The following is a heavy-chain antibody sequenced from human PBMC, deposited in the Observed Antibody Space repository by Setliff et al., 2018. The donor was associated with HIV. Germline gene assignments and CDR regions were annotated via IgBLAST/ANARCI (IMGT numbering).Heavy chain of an antibody. J-gene: IGHJ4*02. V-gene: IGHV3-30*02. CDR2: IRLDGSDK. CDR1: GFTFRNYG. Sequence: GGSLRLSCAASGFTFRNYGMHWVRQAPGKGLEWVAFIRLDGSDKFYADSVKGRFTISRDNSKNTLYLQMNSLRAEDTAVYYCAKETFYYDNSGYWPEPGYYFDYWGQGTLVTVSS. D-gene: IGHD3-22*01. CDR3: AKETFYYDNSGYWPEPGYYFDY.